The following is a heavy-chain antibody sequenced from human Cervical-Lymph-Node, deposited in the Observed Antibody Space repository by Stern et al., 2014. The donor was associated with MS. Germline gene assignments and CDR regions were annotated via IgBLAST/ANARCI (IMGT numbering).Heavy chain of an antibody. Sequence: VQLQESGPGLVKPSETLSLTCTVSGGSISSYYWSWIRQPPGKGLEWIGYIYYSGSTNYNPYLKSRVIISVDTSKNQFSLKLSSVTAADTAVYYCARGATQAFDPWGQGTLVTVSS. CDR2: IYYSGST. V-gene: IGHV4-59*01. CDR1: GGSISSYY. CDR3: ARGATQAFDP. J-gene: IGHJ5*02.